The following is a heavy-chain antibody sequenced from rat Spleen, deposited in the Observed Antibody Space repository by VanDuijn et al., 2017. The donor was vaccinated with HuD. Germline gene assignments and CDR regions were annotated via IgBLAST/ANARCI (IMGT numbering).Heavy chain of an antibody. Sequence: EVQLVESGGGLVQPGRSLKLSCAASGFTFSNYYMAWVRQAPKKGLEWVATISTSGSRTYYPDSVKGRFTISRDNAKSSLYLQMNSLKSEDTATYYCARKAFTSPYWYFDFWGPGTMVTVSS. V-gene: IGHV5-25*01. CDR2: ISTSGSRT. J-gene: IGHJ1*01. CDR1: GFTFSNYY. D-gene: IGHD1-1*01. CDR3: ARKAFTSPYWYFDF.